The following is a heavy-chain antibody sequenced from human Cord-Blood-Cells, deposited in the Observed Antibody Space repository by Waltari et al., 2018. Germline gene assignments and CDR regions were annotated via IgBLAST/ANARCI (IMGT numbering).Heavy chain of an antibody. V-gene: IGHV1-69*01. Sequence: QVQRVQSGAEVTKPGSSVKVSCTAAGGTFSRYAISWLRQAPGQGLEWMGGIIPILGTANNAQKFQGRVTITADESTSTAYMELSSLRSEDTAVYYCARAALNSGSYNDAFDIWGQGTMVTVSS. CDR3: ARAALNSGSYNDAFDI. J-gene: IGHJ3*02. CDR2: IIPILGTA. CDR1: GGTFSRYA. D-gene: IGHD1-26*01.